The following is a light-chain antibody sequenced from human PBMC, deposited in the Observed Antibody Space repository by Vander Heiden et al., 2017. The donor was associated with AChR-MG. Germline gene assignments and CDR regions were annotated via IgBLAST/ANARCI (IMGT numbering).Light chain of an antibody. CDR3: SSYRHTSSLV. J-gene: IGLJ1*01. CDR1: SSHVGGYNY. Sequence: QSALTLSASVSGSPGQSITIPCTGTSSHVGGYNYVTWYQQHPGKAPQLLIYDVSSRPSGISNRFSGSKSGNTASLTISGLQAEDEADYYCSSYRHTSSLVFGTGTKVTVL. CDR2: DVS. V-gene: IGLV2-14*03.